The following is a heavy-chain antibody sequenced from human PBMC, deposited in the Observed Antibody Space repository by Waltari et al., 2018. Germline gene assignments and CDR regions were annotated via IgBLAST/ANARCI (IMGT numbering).Heavy chain of an antibody. J-gene: IGHJ3*02. CDR1: GFTFSSYW. D-gene: IGHD3-22*01. CDR2: IKQDGSEK. V-gene: IGHV3-7*01. CDR3: ARVHTMIVVPGAFDI. Sequence: EVQLVESGGGLVQPGGSLRLSCAASGFTFSSYWMSWVRQAPGKGLEWVANIKQDGSEKYYVDSVKGRFTISRDNAKNSLNLQMNSLRAEDTAVYYCARVHTMIVVPGAFDIWGQGTMVTVSS.